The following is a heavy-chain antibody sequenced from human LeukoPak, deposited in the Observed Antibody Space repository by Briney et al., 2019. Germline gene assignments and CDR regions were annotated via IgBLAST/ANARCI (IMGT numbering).Heavy chain of an antibody. CDR2: IDAGNGDT. CDR3: ARGSTSDWPLDH. CDR1: GGTFSSYA. J-gene: IGHJ4*02. V-gene: IGHV1-3*01. Sequence: GASVKVSCKASGGTFSSYAISWVRQAPGQGLEWMGWIDAGNGDTRYSQKFQGRVAITRDTSASTAYIELRSLRSGDTAMYYCARGSTSDWPLDHWGQETLVTISS. D-gene: IGHD2-2*01.